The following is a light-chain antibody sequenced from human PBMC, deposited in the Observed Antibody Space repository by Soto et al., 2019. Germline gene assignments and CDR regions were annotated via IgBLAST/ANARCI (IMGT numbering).Light chain of an antibody. V-gene: IGLV1-40*01. CDR2: VNS. Sequence: QSVLTQPPSVSGAPGQRVTISCTGSSSNIGAGYDVHWYQQLPGTAPKLLIYVNSIRPSGVPDRFSGSKSGTSASLAITGLQAEDEADYYCQSYDSSLNGSLFGGGTKLTVL. CDR3: QSYDSSLNGSL. CDR1: SSNIGAGYD. J-gene: IGLJ3*02.